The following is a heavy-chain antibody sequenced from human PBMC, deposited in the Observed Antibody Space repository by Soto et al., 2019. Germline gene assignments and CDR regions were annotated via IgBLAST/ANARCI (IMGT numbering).Heavy chain of an antibody. CDR3: ARPPLPGYSIHFNS. CDR2: VYPRDSDT. D-gene: IGHD2-15*01. Sequence: PGDSLQISCKASGYIFIDYWIGWVRQMPGKGLEWMGIVYPRDSDTRYSPSFQGQVTISADRSTGTAFLQWRSLKASDTALYYCARPPLPGYSIHFNSWGQGTLVTVSS. CDR1: GYIFIDYW. V-gene: IGHV5-51*01. J-gene: IGHJ4*02.